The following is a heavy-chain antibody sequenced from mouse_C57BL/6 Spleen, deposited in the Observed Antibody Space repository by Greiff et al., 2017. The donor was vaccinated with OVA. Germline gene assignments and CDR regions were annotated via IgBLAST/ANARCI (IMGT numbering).Heavy chain of an antibody. D-gene: IGHD2-10*02. CDR1: GYTFTSYW. J-gene: IGHJ4*01. CDR3: ARGYGSYVDAMDY. Sequence: QVQLQQSGAELVKPGASVKMSCKASGYTFTSYWITWVKQRPGQGLEWIGDIYPGSGSTNYNEKFKSKATLTVDTSSSTAYMQLSSLTSEDSAVYYCARGYGSYVDAMDYWGQGTSVTVSS. V-gene: IGHV1-55*01. CDR2: IYPGSGST.